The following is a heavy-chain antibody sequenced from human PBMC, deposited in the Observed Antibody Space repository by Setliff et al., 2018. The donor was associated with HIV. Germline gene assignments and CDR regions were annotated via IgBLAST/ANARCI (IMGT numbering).Heavy chain of an antibody. D-gene: IGHD6-13*01. J-gene: IGHJ3*01. CDR3: ARGLPADGYAFDL. V-gene: IGHV1-18*01. CDR2: INVHNGDT. Sequence: GASVKVSCKASGYRFSSYGITWVRHAPGRGLEWMGWINVHNGDTKFAQRFQDRLTMTTDTSTTTAYMDLRSLRSDDTAVYYCARGLPADGYAFDLWGQGTMVT. CDR1: GYRFSSYG.